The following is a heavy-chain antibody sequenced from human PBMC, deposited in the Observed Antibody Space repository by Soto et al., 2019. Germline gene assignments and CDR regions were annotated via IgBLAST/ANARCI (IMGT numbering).Heavy chain of an antibody. CDR1: GGSISSYY. CDR2: IYYSGST. Sequence: ETLSLTCTVSGGSISSYYWSWIRQPPGKGLEWIGYIYYSGSTNYNPSLKSRVTISVDTSKNQFSLKLSSVTAADTAVYYCARDLYYYDSSGYYRNWFDPWGQGTLVTVSS. CDR3: ARDLYYYDSSGYYRNWFDP. V-gene: IGHV4-59*01. D-gene: IGHD3-22*01. J-gene: IGHJ5*02.